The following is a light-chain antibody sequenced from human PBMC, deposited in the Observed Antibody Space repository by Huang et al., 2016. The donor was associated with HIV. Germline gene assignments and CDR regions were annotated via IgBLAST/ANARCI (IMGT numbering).Light chain of an antibody. V-gene: IGKV3-11*01. Sequence: EIVLTQSPATLSLSPGERATLSCRASQSVSSYLAWYQQKPGQAPRLLIYDASNRATCIPARFSGSESGTDVTLTISSLEPEDFAVYYCQQRSNWPPWTFGQGTKVEIK. J-gene: IGKJ1*01. CDR2: DAS. CDR3: QQRSNWPPWT. CDR1: QSVSSY.